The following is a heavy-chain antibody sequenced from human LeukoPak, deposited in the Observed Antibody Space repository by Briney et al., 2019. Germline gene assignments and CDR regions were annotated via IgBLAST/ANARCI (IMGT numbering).Heavy chain of an antibody. D-gene: IGHD3-10*01. CDR2: INHSGST. CDR1: GGSFSGYY. V-gene: IGHV4-34*01. Sequence: SETLSLTSAVYGGSFSGYYWSWIRQPPGKGLEWIGEINHSGSTNYNPSLKSRVTISVDTSKNQFSLKLSSVTAADTAVYYCARHSVFGVRGVITSFIALADAFDIWGQGTMVTVSS. J-gene: IGHJ3*02. CDR3: ARHSVFGVRGVITSFIALADAFDI.